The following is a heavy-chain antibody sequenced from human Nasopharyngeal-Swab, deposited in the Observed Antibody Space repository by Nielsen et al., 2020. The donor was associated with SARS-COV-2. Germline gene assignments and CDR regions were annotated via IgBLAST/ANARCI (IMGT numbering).Heavy chain of an antibody. J-gene: IGHJ4*02. D-gene: IGHD1-26*01. CDR3: ARGSGSYKEILFDY. Sequence: GESLKISCAASGFTFSSYGMHWVRQAPDKGLEWVAVISYDGSNKYYADSVKGRFTISRDNSKNTLYLQMNSLRAEDTAVYYCARGSGSYKEILFDYWGQGTLVTVSS. V-gene: IGHV3-30*03. CDR1: GFTFSSYG. CDR2: ISYDGSNK.